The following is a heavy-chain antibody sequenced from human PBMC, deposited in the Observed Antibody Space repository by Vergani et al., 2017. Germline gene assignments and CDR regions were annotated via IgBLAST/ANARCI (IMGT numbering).Heavy chain of an antibody. CDR1: GFTVSSNY. D-gene: IGHD1-7*01. CDR2: IYSGGST. Sequence: VQLVESGGGVVQPGRSLRLSCAASGFTVSSNYMSWVRQAPGKGLEWVSVIYSGGSTYYADSVKGRFTISRDNSKNTLYLQMNSLRAEDTAVYYCASELRSYYYYYGMDVWGQGTTVTVSS. CDR3: ASELRSYYYYYGMDV. J-gene: IGHJ6*02. V-gene: IGHV3-66*02.